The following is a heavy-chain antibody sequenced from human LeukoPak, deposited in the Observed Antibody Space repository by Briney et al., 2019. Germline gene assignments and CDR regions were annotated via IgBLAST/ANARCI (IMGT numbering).Heavy chain of an antibody. Sequence: GGSLRLSCAASGFTFSSYSMNWVRQAPVKGLEWVSYISSSSSTTYYADSVKGRFTISRDNAKNSLYLQMNSLRAEDTAVYYCARATYYYDSSEGYWGQGTLVTVSS. CDR3: ARATYYYDSSEGY. CDR1: GFTFSSYS. CDR2: ISSSSSTT. V-gene: IGHV3-48*01. D-gene: IGHD3-22*01. J-gene: IGHJ4*02.